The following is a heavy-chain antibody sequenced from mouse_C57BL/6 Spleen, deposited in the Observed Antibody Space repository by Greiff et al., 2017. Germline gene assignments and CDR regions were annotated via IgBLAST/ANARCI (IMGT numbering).Heavy chain of an antibody. CDR3: ARYPKGWAFDD. Sequence: QVQLKESGPELVKPGASVKISCKASGYAFSSSWMNWVKQRPGKGLEWIGRIYPGDGDTNYNGKFKGKATLTADKSSSTAYMQLSSLTSEDSAVYFCARYPKGWAFDDWGQGTTLTVSS. J-gene: IGHJ2*01. V-gene: IGHV1-82*01. D-gene: IGHD2-3*01. CDR2: IYPGDGDT. CDR1: GYAFSSSW.